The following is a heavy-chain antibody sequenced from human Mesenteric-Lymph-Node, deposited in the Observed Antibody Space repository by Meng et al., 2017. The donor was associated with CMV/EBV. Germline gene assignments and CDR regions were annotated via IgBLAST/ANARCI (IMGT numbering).Heavy chain of an antibody. J-gene: IGHJ3*01. CDR1: GYSFTSYW. CDR3: ARQIVVAGVVTTNEAFDV. Sequence: GESLKISCKGTGYSFTSYWIGWVRQMPGKGLEWMGVVYPGDSDTRYSPSFQGQVTISVDKSINTAYLHWSSLKASDTATYYCARQIVVAGVVTTNEAFDVWGPGTMVTVSS. CDR2: VYPGDSDT. D-gene: IGHD3-3*01. V-gene: IGHV5-51*01.